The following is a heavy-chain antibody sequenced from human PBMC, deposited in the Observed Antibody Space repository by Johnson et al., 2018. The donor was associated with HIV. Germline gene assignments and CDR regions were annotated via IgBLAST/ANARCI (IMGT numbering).Heavy chain of an antibody. CDR2: IKSKTDGGTT. Sequence: EVQLVESGGGVVQPGGSLRLSCAASGFTFSNAWMSWVRQAPGKGLEWVGRIKSKTDGGTTDYAAPVKGRFTISRDDSKNTLYLQMNSLGAEDTAVYYCARPPGVGSVDAFDIWGQGTMVTVSS. CDR1: GFTFSNAW. V-gene: IGHV3-15*01. D-gene: IGHD2-15*01. J-gene: IGHJ3*02. CDR3: ARPPGVGSVDAFDI.